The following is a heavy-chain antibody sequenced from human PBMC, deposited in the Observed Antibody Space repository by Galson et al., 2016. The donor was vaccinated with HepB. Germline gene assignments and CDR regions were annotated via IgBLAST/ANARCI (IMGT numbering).Heavy chain of an antibody. Sequence: SETLSLTCTVSGGSVSSGGQYWTWIRQAPGKGLEWIGYISYSGYTNYNPSLKSRVTISVDTSKNQVSLRVRHVTAADTAVYYCARASGYEAYYYGMDVWGQGTTVTVSS. CDR2: ISYSGYT. CDR3: ARASGYEAYYYGMDV. D-gene: IGHD5-12*01. V-gene: IGHV4-61*08. J-gene: IGHJ6*02. CDR1: GGSVSSGGQY.